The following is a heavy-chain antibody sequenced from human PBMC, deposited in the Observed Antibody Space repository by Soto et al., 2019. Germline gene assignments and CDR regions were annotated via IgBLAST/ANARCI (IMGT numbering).Heavy chain of an antibody. V-gene: IGHV4-4*02. D-gene: IGHD4-17*01. Sequence: QVHLQASDPGLVKSSETLSLTCVVSGGSISSGFWWTWVRQSPGKGLEWLGEVSHSGSTKDNPSLKSRVTLSVDKSNNRFSQYMTSVTAADTGVYYCARVSRTVGLDYWGQGTLVTVSS. CDR2: VSHSGST. CDR3: ARVSRTVGLDY. CDR1: GGSISSGFW. J-gene: IGHJ4*02.